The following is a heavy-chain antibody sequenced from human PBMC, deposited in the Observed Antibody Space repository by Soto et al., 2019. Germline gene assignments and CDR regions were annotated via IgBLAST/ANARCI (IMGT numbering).Heavy chain of an antibody. Sequence: SETLSLTCAVSGCSISSGGYSWSWIRQPPGKGLEWIGYIYHSGSTYYNPSLKSRVTISVDRSKNQFSLKLSSVTAADTAVYYCARGQVVAAQHWGQGTLVTVSS. CDR2: IYHSGST. CDR3: ARGQVVAAQH. V-gene: IGHV4-30-2*01. CDR1: GCSISSGGYS. J-gene: IGHJ4*02. D-gene: IGHD2-15*01.